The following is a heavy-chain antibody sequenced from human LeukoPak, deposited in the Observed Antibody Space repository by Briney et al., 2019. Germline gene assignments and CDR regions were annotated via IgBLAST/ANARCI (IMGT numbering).Heavy chain of an antibody. D-gene: IGHD1-14*01. Sequence: SETLSLTCSVSGGSISTYYWSWIRQPPGKGLEWIGYVYYSGSTNYNPSLKSRVTISVDISKNQFSLKLSSVTAEDTAMYYCARHRTNSDLSINRYFDYWGQGTLVTVSS. CDR3: ARHRTNSDLSINRYFDY. CDR1: GGSISTYY. CDR2: VYYSGST. V-gene: IGHV4-59*08. J-gene: IGHJ4*02.